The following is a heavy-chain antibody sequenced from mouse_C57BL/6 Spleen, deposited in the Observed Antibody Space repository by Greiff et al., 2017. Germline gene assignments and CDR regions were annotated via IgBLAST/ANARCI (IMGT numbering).Heavy chain of an antibody. V-gene: IGHV5-17*01. CDR2: ISSGSSTI. J-gene: IGHJ2*01. CDR3: ARTGALDY. Sequence: EVQLKESGGGLVKPGGSLKLSCAASGFTFSDYGMHWVRQAPEKGLEWVAYISSGSSTIYYADTVKGRFTISRDNAKNTLFLQMTSLRSEDTAMYYCARTGALDYWGQGTTLTVSS. CDR1: GFTFSDYG.